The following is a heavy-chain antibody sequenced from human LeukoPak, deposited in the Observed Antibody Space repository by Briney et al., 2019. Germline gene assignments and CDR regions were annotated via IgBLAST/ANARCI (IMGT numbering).Heavy chain of an antibody. J-gene: IGHJ4*02. D-gene: IGHD3-10*01. CDR1: GFTFTRYW. CDR2: IYDDNT. CDR3: AARKVRGVWFYLDY. Sequence: GGSLRLSCATTGFTFTRYWMSWVRQAPGKGLEWVSTIYDDNTYYADSVKGRFAISTDNSKNTLYLQINSLRVEDTAVYFCAARKVRGVWFYLDYWGQGTLVTVSS. V-gene: IGHV3-23*01.